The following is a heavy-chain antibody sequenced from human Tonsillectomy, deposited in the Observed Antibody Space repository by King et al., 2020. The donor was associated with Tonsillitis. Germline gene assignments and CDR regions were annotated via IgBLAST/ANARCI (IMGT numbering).Heavy chain of an antibody. CDR2: IKSITDGGTT. J-gene: IGHJ4*02. CDR3: TRVGAWAVLDD. V-gene: IGHV3-15*01. D-gene: IGHD3-10*01. Sequence: VQLVESGGGLVKPGESLRLSCAASGFPFNIAWMSWVRQVPGRGPEWVGRIKSITDGGTTIYAAVVEGRFTISRDDSKTTLSLQMNSLKPEDTAMDYCTRVGAWAVLDDWGQGTLVTVSS. CDR1: GFPFNIAW.